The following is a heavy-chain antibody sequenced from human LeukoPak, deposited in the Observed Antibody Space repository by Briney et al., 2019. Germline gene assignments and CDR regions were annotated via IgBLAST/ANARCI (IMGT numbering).Heavy chain of an antibody. J-gene: IGHJ4*02. CDR3: ARAQQQLVQDY. Sequence: GGSLRLSCAASGFTFSDYYMSWIRQAPGKGLEWISYISSSGDTKYYADSVEGRFTISRDNAKNTLYLQMNSLRAEDTAVYYCARAQQQLVQDYWGQGTLVTFSS. V-gene: IGHV3-11*04. CDR1: GFTFSDYY. D-gene: IGHD6-13*01. CDR2: ISSSGDTK.